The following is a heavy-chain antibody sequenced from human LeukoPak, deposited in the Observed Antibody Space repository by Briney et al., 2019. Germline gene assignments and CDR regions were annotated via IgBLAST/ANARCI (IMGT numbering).Heavy chain of an antibody. V-gene: IGHV3-23*01. CDR1: GFTFSIYA. J-gene: IGHJ5*02. CDR3: ARGYSNGYGA. CDR2: ISASGAST. Sequence: GGSVRLSWVPSGFTFSIYALNWVRHTPGKGLEWVSTISASGASTYYADAVRGRFTIYRDNSRNTLQLQMNSLRAEDTAVYYGARGYSNGYGAWGQGTLVTVSS. D-gene: IGHD6-19*01.